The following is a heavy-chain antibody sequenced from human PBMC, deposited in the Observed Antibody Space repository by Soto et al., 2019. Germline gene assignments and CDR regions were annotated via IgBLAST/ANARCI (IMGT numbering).Heavy chain of an antibody. J-gene: IGHJ4*02. CDR2: IWYDGSNK. CDR1: GFTFSSYG. V-gene: IGHV3-33*01. D-gene: IGHD6-19*01. Sequence: QVQLVESGGGVVQPGRSLRLSCAASGFTFSSYGMHWVRQAPGKGLEWVAVIWYDGSNKYYADFVKGRFTISRDNSKNTLYLQMNSLRAEDTAVYYCARGDYSSGWTIDYWGQGTLVTVSS. CDR3: ARGDYSSGWTIDY.